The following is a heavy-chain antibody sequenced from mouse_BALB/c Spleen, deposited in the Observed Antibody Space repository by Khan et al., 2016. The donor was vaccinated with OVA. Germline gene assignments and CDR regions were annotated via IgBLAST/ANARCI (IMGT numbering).Heavy chain of an antibody. CDR2: ISSTGST. CDR3: ARSLYYNYGYALDY. V-gene: IGHV3-2*02. CDR1: GYSITNDYA. D-gene: IGHD2-4*01. Sequence: EVQLQESGPGLVKPSQSLSLTCTVTGYSITNDYAWNWIRQFPGNKLEWMGYISSTGSTSYNPSLKSRISITRDTSKNPFFLQLSSVTSEDTATYYCARSLYYNYGYALDYWGRGTSVTVSS. J-gene: IGHJ4*01.